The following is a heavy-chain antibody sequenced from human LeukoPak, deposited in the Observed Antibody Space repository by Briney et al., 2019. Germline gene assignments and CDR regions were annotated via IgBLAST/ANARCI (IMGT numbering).Heavy chain of an antibody. J-gene: IGHJ2*01. CDR2: IYYSGST. CDR1: GSSINKYY. V-gene: IGHV4-59*01. Sequence: PSETLSLTCTVSGSSINKYYWSGIRQPPGKGLEWIGYIYYSGSTNYNPSLQSRVTISVDTSKNQFSLKLSSVTAADTAVYYCARVWGNWYFDLWGRGTLVTVSS. D-gene: IGHD7-27*01. CDR3: ARVWGNWYFDL.